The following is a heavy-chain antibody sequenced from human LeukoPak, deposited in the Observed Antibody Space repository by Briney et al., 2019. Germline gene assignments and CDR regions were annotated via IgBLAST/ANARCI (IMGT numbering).Heavy chain of an antibody. CDR3: AKCRKYYDFWSGYYTTDWFDP. Sequence: GGSLRLSCAASGFTFNTYSMNWVRQAPGKGLEWVSSISTTGSHMYYQDSVKGRFTISRDNAKNSLYLQMNSLRAEDTAVYYCAKCRKYYDFWSGYYTTDWFDPWGQGTLVTVSS. V-gene: IGHV3-21*01. D-gene: IGHD3-3*01. CDR1: GFTFNTYS. CDR2: ISTTGSHM. J-gene: IGHJ5*02.